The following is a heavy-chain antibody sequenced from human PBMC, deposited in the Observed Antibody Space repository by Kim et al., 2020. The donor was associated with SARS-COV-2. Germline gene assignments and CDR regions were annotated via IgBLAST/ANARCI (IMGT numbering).Heavy chain of an antibody. Sequence: SETLSLTCTVSGGSISSYYWSWIRQPPGKGLEWIGYIYYSGSTNYNPSLKSRVTISVDTSKNQFSLKLSSVTAADTAVYYCARDRGIAASDHYFDYWGQG. D-gene: IGHD6-13*01. CDR3: ARDRGIAASDHYFDY. J-gene: IGHJ4*02. CDR1: GGSISSYY. CDR2: IYYSGST. V-gene: IGHV4-59*13.